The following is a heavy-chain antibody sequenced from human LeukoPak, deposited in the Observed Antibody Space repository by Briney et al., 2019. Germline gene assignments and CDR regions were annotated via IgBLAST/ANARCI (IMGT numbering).Heavy chain of an antibody. J-gene: IGHJ5*02. CDR2: IYYTGTT. D-gene: IGHD3-10*01. CDR3: ARDDYRGVTNFDP. CDR1: GGSISHYY. Sequence: SETLSLTCTVSGGSISHYYWSWIRQPPGKGPEWIGYIYYTGTTNYNPSLKSRVTISVDTSKNQFSLQLTSVTAADTAVYYCARDDYRGVTNFDPWGQGTLVTVSS. V-gene: IGHV4-59*01.